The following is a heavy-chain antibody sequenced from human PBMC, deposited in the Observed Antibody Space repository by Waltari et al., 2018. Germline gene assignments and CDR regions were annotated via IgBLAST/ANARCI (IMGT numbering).Heavy chain of an antibody. V-gene: IGHV3-21*02. CDR2: ITVYAHV. Sequence: EVQLVESGGGLVKPGGSLRLSCVASGFTFSTYNMNGVRQAPGKGLGWLTSITVYAHVYVLDSLKGRFTISRDNVKQTVYLQMDGLTSADTAVYYCARGITKGFESWGQGTLVTVSP. D-gene: IGHD3-10*01. CDR1: GFTFSTYN. CDR3: ARGITKGFES. J-gene: IGHJ4*02.